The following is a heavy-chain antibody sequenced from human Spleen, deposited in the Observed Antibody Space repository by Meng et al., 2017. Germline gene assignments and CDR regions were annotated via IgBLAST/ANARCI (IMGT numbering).Heavy chain of an antibody. V-gene: IGHV4-39*07. J-gene: IGHJ4*02. D-gene: IGHD2-15*01. CDR3: ARVPRCSAGSCYPGYFDY. CDR2: ISYSGST. Sequence: SETLSLTCTVSGGSISSYYWSWIRQPPGKGREWIGSISYSGSTYYNPSLKSRVTISIDTSKNQFSLKLTSVTAADTAVYYCARVPRCSAGSCYPGYFDYWGQGTLVTVSS. CDR1: GGSISSYY.